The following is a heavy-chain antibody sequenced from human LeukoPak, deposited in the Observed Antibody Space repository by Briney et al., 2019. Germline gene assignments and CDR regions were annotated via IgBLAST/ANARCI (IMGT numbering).Heavy chain of an antibody. CDR2: IYSSGST. Sequence: SETLSLTCTVSGGSISSGSYYWSWIRQPAGKGLEWIGRIYSSGSTDYNSSLKSRVTISIDRSKNQFSLRLNSVTAADTAVYYCARVQYYDTRGYYPVYFDYWGQGTLVTVSS. D-gene: IGHD3-22*01. J-gene: IGHJ4*02. CDR3: ARVQYYDTRGYYPVYFDY. V-gene: IGHV4-61*02. CDR1: GGSISSGSYY.